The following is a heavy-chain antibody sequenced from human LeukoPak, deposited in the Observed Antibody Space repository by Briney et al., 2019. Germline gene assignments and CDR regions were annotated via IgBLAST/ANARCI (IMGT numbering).Heavy chain of an antibody. V-gene: IGHV3-23*01. CDR3: AKSPSQYDFWSGYPISRGYYFDY. CDR1: GFTFSSYA. D-gene: IGHD3-3*01. CDR2: ISGSGGST. J-gene: IGHJ4*02. Sequence: PGGSLRLSCAASGFTFSSYAMSWVRQAPGKGLEWVSAISGSGGSTYYADSVKGRFTISRDNSKNTLYLQMNSLRAEDTAVYYCAKSPSQYDFWSGYPISRGYYFDYWGQGTLVTVSS.